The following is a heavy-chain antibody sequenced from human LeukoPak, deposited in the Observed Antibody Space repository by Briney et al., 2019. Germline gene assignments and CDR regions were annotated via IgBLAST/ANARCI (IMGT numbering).Heavy chain of an antibody. CDR1: GFTFSSYA. CDR2: ISYDGSNK. Sequence: GGSLRLSCAASGFTFSSYAMHWVRQAPGKGLEWVAVISYDGSNKYYADSVKGRFTISRDNSKNTLYLQMNSLRAEDTAVYYCAKDCGGDCYEDYFDYWGQGTLVTVSS. J-gene: IGHJ4*02. D-gene: IGHD2-21*02. V-gene: IGHV3-30-3*01. CDR3: AKDCGGDCYEDYFDY.